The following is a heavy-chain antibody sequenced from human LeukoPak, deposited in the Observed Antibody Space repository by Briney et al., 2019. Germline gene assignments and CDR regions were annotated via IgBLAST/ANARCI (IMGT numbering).Heavy chain of an antibody. V-gene: IGHV3-21*01. J-gene: IGHJ4*02. CDR2: ISSSSSYI. CDR3: ARDRYSSGAYYFDY. D-gene: IGHD6-19*01. Sequence: PGGPLRLSCAASGFTFSSYSMNWVRQAPGKGLEWVSSISSSSSYIYYADSVKGRFTISRDNAKNSLYLQMNSLRAEDTAVYYCARDRYSSGAYYFDYWGQGTLVTVSS. CDR1: GFTFSSYS.